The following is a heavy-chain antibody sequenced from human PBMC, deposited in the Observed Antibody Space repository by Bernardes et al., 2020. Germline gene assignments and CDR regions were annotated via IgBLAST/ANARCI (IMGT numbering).Heavy chain of an antibody. J-gene: IGHJ4*02. Sequence: SETLSLTCTVSGGSISSGGYYWSWIRQHPGKGLEWIGSIYYSASTYYNPSLKSRATISVDTSKNKFSLKLSSVTAADTAVFYCARAPGNYPRNYQTTLYYFDYWGQGTLVTVSS. V-gene: IGHV4-31*03. CDR3: ARAPGNYPRNYQTTLYYFDY. CDR1: GGSISSGGYY. CDR2: IYYSAST. D-gene: IGHD1-7*01.